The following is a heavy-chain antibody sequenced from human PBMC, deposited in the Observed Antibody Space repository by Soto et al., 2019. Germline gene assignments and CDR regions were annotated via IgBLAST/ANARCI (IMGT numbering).Heavy chain of an antibody. CDR2: ISRSSGYI. D-gene: IGHD3-3*02. CDR1: GFTFSSYS. J-gene: IGHJ3*02. V-gene: IGHV3-21*01. CDR3: ARDLLGGVAAFDI. Sequence: GGSLRLSCAASGFTFSSYSMNWVRQAPGKGLEWVSSISRSSGYIYYADSLKGRFTISRDNAKNSLYLQMNSLRVEDTAVYYCARDLLGGVAAFDIWGQGTMVTVSS.